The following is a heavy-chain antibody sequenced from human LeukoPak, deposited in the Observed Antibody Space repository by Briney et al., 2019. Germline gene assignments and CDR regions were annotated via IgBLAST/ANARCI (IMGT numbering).Heavy chain of an antibody. J-gene: IGHJ4*02. CDR3: ASQAATTEEPIAF. Sequence: SETLSLTCTVSGVSISSGGYYWSWIRQHPGKGLEWIGYIYYGGSSYYNPSLKSRIAISVDTSENQFSLKLSSVTAADTAVYYCASQAATTEEPIAFWGQGALVTVSS. V-gene: IGHV4-31*03. D-gene: IGHD6-25*01. CDR1: GVSISSGGYY. CDR2: IYYGGSS.